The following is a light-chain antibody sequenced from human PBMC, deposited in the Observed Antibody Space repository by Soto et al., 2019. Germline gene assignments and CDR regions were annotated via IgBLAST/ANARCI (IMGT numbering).Light chain of an antibody. CDR2: HAS. CDR1: QSISNW. CDR3: QQYNNWPPT. J-gene: IGKJ5*01. V-gene: IGKV1-5*01. Sequence: DIQMTQSPSTLPASVGDRVTITCRASQSISNWLAWYQQKPGTAPKVLIYHASNLQSGVPSRFSGSGSGTEFTLTISSLQSEDLAVYYCQQYNNWPPTFGRGTRLEIK.